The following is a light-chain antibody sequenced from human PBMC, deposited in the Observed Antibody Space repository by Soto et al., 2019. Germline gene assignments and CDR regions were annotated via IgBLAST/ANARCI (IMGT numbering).Light chain of an antibody. CDR3: QQSYGTPKT. Sequence: DIQMTQSPSSLSASVGDRVTITCRASQSISNFLNWYQQKPGKAPNLLIYAVSNLQSGVPSRFSGSGSGTEFALTIARLLPEDFATYYCQQSYGTPKTFGQGTKVDIK. CDR1: QSISNF. CDR2: AVS. J-gene: IGKJ1*01. V-gene: IGKV1-39*01.